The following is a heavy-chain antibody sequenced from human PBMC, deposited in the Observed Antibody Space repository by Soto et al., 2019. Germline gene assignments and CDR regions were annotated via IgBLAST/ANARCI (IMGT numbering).Heavy chain of an antibody. Sequence: GGSLRLSCGASGFTFRSYDMHWVRQAPGRGLEWVANIASDVVLYNYADSVRGRFIISRDNSKNTFYLQMNSLRGEDTAVYYCTKEEGKPYYGFEVWGHETPVIVSS. CDR1: GFTFRSYD. J-gene: IGHJ6*01. CDR3: TKEEGKPYYGFEV. V-gene: IGHV3-30*02. CDR2: IASDVVLY.